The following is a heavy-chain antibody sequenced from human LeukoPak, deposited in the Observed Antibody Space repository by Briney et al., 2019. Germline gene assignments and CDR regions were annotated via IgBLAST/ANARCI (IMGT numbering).Heavy chain of an antibody. V-gene: IGHV4-34*01. J-gene: IGHJ3*02. CDR3: ARGYLPGAFDI. CDR1: GGSFSGYY. D-gene: IGHD7-27*01. CDR2: INHSGST. Sequence: SETLSLTCAVYGGSFSGYYWSWIRQPPGKGLEWIGEINHSGSTNYNPSLKSRVTISVDTSKNQFSLKLSSVTAADTAVYYCARGYLPGAFDIWGQGTMVTVSS.